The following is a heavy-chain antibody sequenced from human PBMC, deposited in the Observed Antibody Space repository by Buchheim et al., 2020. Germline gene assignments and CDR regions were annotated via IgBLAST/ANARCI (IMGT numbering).Heavy chain of an antibody. CDR2: IYHSGST. CDR1: GGSISSSNW. J-gene: IGHJ6*02. D-gene: IGHD2-2*02. Sequence: QVQLQESGPGLVKPSGTLSLTCAVSGGSISSSNWWSWVRQPPGKGLEWIGEIYHSGSTNYNPSLKSRVTISVDKYKNQFSPKLSSVTAADTAVYYCARGCSSTSCYSHYYGMDVWGQGTT. V-gene: IGHV4-4*02. CDR3: ARGCSSTSCYSHYYGMDV.